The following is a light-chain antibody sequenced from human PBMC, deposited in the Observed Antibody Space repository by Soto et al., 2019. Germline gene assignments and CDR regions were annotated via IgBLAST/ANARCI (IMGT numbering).Light chain of an antibody. CDR1: QSVSSSY. CDR2: GAS. Sequence: EIVLTQSPGTLSLSPGERATLSCRASQSVSSSYLAGYLQKPGQAPRLLIYGASSRATGIPDRFSGSGSGRDFTLTISRLEPEDFAVYYCQQYGSAPGTFGQGTKLEIK. J-gene: IGKJ2*01. V-gene: IGKV3-20*01. CDR3: QQYGSAPGT.